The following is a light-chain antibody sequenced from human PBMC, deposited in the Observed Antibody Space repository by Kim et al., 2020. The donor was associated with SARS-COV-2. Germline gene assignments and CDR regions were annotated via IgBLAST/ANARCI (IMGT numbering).Light chain of an antibody. CDR1: SSDVGGYNY. CDR3: SSYTSSSTRV. Sequence: GQSITIACSGTSSDVGGYNYVSWYQQHPGKAPKLMIYYVSNRPSGVFNRFSGSKSGNTASLTISGLQAEDEADYDCSSYTSSSTRVFGGGTQLTVL. CDR2: YVS. J-gene: IGLJ3*02. V-gene: IGLV2-14*03.